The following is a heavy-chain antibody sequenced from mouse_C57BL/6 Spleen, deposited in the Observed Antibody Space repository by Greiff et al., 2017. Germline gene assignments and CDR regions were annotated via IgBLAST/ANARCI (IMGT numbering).Heavy chain of an antibody. CDR2: INPNYGTT. V-gene: IGHV1-39*01. CDR1: GYSFTDYN. D-gene: IGHD1-1*01. J-gene: IGHJ2*01. Sequence: EVKLQESGPELVKPGASVKISCKASGYSFTDYNMNWVKQSNGKSLEWIGVINPNYGTTSYNQKFKGKATLTLDQSSSTAYMQLNRLTSEDSAVYYCASYSNKFITTVVWGQGTTLTVSS. CDR3: ASYSNKFITTVV.